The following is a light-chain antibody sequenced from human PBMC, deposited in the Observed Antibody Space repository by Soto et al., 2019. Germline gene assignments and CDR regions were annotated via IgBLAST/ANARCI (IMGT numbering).Light chain of an antibody. J-gene: IGLJ1*01. Sequence: QSVLTQPSSVSGGPGQRVTISCTGSSPNIGAGYEVHWYQQLPGTAPKLLIYGNNNRPSGVPDRFSGSKSGTSASLAITGLQVEDEADYYCQSYDSSLSGYVFGIGTKLTV. V-gene: IGLV1-40*01. CDR1: SPNIGAGYE. CDR3: QSYDSSLSGYV. CDR2: GNN.